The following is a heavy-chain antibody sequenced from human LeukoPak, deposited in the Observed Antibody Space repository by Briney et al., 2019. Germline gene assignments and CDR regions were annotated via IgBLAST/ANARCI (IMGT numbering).Heavy chain of an antibody. CDR3: ARGRIAKIVVVHSFSYGMDV. V-gene: IGHV4-34*01. D-gene: IGHD3-22*01. Sequence: SETLSLTCTVYGGSFTDYFWTWLRQSPGKGLEWIGEINDYTGDTNYNPSLNSRVSISLEKSKNQFSLELRSVTAADTAVYYCARGRIAKIVVVHSFSYGMDVWGQGTTVTVSS. CDR1: GGSFTDYF. J-gene: IGHJ6*02. CDR2: INDYTGDT.